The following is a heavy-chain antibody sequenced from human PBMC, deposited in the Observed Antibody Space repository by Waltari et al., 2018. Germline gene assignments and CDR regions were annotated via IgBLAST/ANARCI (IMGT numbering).Heavy chain of an antibody. CDR2: IHYSGRS. CDR1: GDSMHNNYW. V-gene: IGHV4-4*02. D-gene: IGHD5-12*01. Sequence: QLQQSGPGLVKPSESLSLTCTVSGDSMHNNYWWNWVRQPPGTGLEWVGQIHYSGRSHYNPSLESRITVSMDMSSNQFSLRVSSATAADTAVYYCARDRGRGLYLDTWGQGTLVTVSP. J-gene: IGHJ5*02. CDR3: ARDRGRGLYLDT.